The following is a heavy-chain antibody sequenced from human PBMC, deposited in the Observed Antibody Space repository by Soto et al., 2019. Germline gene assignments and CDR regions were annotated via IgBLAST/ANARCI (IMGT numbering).Heavy chain of an antibody. CDR3: ARVCGGDCHYGMDV. Sequence: PSETLSLTCTVSGGFISGYYWSWKQQHPGKGLEWIGYIYYSGSTYYNPSLKSRVTISVDTSKNQFSLKLSSVTAADTAVYYCARVCGGDCHYGMDVWGQGTTVTVSS. J-gene: IGHJ6*02. CDR2: IYYSGST. D-gene: IGHD2-21*02. V-gene: IGHV4-31*03. CDR1: GGFISGYY.